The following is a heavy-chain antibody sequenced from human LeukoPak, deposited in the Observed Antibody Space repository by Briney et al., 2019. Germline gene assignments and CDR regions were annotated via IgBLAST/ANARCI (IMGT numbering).Heavy chain of an antibody. CDR2: ISSSSSYI. CDR3: AKVGPLLWFGEDLGMDV. Sequence: TGGSLRLSCAASGFTFSSYSMNWVRQAPGKGLEWVSSISSSSSYIYYADSVKGRFTISRDNAKNSLYLQMNSLRAEDTAVYYCAKVGPLLWFGEDLGMDVWGQGTTVTVSS. CDR1: GFTFSSYS. D-gene: IGHD3-10*01. J-gene: IGHJ6*02. V-gene: IGHV3-21*04.